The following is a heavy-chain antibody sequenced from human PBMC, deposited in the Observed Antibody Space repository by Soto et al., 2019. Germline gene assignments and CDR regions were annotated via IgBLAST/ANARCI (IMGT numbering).Heavy chain of an antibody. CDR3: ARHPPRGITFGGVIVHPFDY. Sequence: PSETLSLTCTVSGGSISSSSYYWGWIRQPPGKGLEWIGSIYYSGSTYYNPSLKSRVTISVDTSKNQFSLKLSSVTAADTAVYYCARHPPRGITFGGVIVHPFDYWGQGTLVTVSS. V-gene: IGHV4-39*01. J-gene: IGHJ4*02. CDR2: IYYSGST. D-gene: IGHD3-16*02. CDR1: GGSISSSSYY.